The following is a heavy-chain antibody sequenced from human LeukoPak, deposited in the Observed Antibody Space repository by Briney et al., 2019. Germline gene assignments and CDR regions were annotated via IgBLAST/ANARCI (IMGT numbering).Heavy chain of an antibody. CDR1: GGSLSSSSSY. CDR3: ARHPTVTTFYVHH. CDR2: IYYSGST. D-gene: IGHD4-17*01. V-gene: IGHV4-39*01. J-gene: IGHJ1*01. Sequence: PSETLSLTCTVFGGSLSSSSSYWGWIRQPPGKGLEWIGSIYYSGSTYYNPSLKSGLTVSVDTSKNQFSLNLSSVTAADTAVYYCARHPTVTTFYVHHWGQGTLVTVSS.